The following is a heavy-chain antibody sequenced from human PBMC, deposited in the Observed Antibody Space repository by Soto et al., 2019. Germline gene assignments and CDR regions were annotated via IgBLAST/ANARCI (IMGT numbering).Heavy chain of an antibody. V-gene: IGHV3-11*01. Sequence: PGGSLRLSCAASGFTFSDYYMSWIRQAPGKGLEWVSYISSSGSTIYYADSVKGRCTISRDNAKNSLYLQMNSLRAEDTAVYYCARGRGGFTYTYYYYGMDVWGQGTTVTVSS. CDR3: ARGRGGFTYTYYYYGMDV. CDR1: GFTFSDYY. J-gene: IGHJ6*02. D-gene: IGHD3-16*01. CDR2: ISSSGSTI.